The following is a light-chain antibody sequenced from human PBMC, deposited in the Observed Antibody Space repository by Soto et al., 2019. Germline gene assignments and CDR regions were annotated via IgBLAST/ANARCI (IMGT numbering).Light chain of an antibody. CDR1: QIVSISY. V-gene: IGKV3-20*01. J-gene: IGKJ3*01. CDR3: HQYGSSRFT. Sequence: EIVLTQSPGTLSLSPGERSTLSCRASQIVSISYLAWYQQKPGQAPRLLIYGASSRATGIPDRFSGSGSGTDFTLTISRLEPEDFAVDYCHQYGSSRFTFGPGTKVDIK. CDR2: GAS.